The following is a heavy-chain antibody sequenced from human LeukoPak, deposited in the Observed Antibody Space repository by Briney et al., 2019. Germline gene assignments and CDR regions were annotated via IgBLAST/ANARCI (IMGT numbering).Heavy chain of an antibody. V-gene: IGHV3-64D*09. Sequence: GGSLRLSCSASGFTFSNFVMHWVRQAPGKGLEYVAIINDNGYNTDYAGSVKGRFTVARDNSKNTLYLQMSSLRPEDTAVYYCVKDLSGSSSFDQWGQGTLVTVSS. D-gene: IGHD1-26*01. CDR2: INDNGYNT. CDR3: VKDLSGSSSFDQ. J-gene: IGHJ4*02. CDR1: GFTFSNFV.